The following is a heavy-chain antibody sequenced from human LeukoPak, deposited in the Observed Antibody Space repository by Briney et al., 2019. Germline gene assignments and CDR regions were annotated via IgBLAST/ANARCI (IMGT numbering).Heavy chain of an antibody. CDR2: INHSGST. Sequence: SETLSLTCAAYGGSFSGYYWSWIRQPPGKGLERIGEINHSGSTNYNPSLKSRVTISVDTSKNQFSLKLSSVTAADTAVYYCARHPRRERGYYYYYYMDVWGKGTTVTISS. CDR1: GGSFSGYY. V-gene: IGHV4-34*01. J-gene: IGHJ6*03. CDR3: ARHPRRERGYYYYYYMDV. D-gene: IGHD3-10*01.